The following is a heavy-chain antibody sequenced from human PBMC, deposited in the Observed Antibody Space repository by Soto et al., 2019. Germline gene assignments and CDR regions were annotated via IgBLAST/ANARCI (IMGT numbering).Heavy chain of an antibody. CDR2: ISYDGSNK. V-gene: IGHV3-30*03. J-gene: IGHJ6*02. CDR1: GFTFSSYG. D-gene: IGHD6-13*01. CDR3: ERWQAAAARRYGMDV. Sequence: QVQLVESGGGVVQPGRSLRLSCAASGFTFSSYGMHWVRQAPGKGLEWVAVISYDGSNKYYAECVKGRFTISRDNSKNTMYLQLNSLRAEDTAVYYCERWQAAAARRYGMDVWGQGTTVTVSS.